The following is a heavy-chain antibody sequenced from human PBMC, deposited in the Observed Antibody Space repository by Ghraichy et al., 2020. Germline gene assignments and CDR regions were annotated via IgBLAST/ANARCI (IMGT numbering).Heavy chain of an antibody. J-gene: IGHJ4*02. D-gene: IGHD4-17*01. CDR2: VSHSGNT. CDR1: GGSFSNYY. CDR3: ARWTFGDYGKTQY. Sequence: SQTLSLTCAVYGGSFSNYYWSWIRQPPGKGLEWIGEVSHSGNTTYNPSLASRVTVSVDTSKNQLSLKLNSVTAADTAVYFCARWTFGDYGKTQYWGQGTLVSVSS. V-gene: IGHV4-34*01.